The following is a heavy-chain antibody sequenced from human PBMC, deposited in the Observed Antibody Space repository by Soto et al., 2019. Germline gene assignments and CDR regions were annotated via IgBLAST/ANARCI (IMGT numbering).Heavy chain of an antibody. CDR1: GYTFTSYG. CDR2: ISPNSGAT. CDR3: VREMWTSSGAQTFFDY. Sequence: QVQLVQSEGELRQPGASVTVSCRASGYTFTSYGIIWVRQAPGQGLEWMGYISPNSGATTYAQKLQGRLTLNTETSTSTAYMELRSLSSDDTAIYDCVREMWTSSGAQTFFDYWGLEALVTVSS. D-gene: IGHD6-25*01. V-gene: IGHV1-18*01. J-gene: IGHJ4*02.